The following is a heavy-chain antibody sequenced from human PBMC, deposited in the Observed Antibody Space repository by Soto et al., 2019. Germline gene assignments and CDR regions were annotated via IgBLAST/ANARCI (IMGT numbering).Heavy chain of an antibody. V-gene: IGHV4-30-4*01. D-gene: IGHD3-3*01. CDR3: ARADFWSGRQYYYYYGMDV. CDR1: GGSISSGDYY. J-gene: IGHJ6*02. CDR2: IYYSGST. Sequence: SETLSLTCTVSGGSISSGDYYWSWIRQPPGKGLEWIGYIYYSGSTYYNPSLKSRVTISVDTSKNQFSLKLSSVTAADTAVYYYARADFWSGRQYYYYYGMDVWGQGTTVTVSS.